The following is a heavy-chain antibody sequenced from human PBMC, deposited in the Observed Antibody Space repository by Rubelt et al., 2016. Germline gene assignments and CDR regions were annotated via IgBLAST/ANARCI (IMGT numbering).Heavy chain of an antibody. J-gene: IGHJ5*02. V-gene: IGHV4-34*11. CDR2: IYYSGST. Sequence: QVQLQQWGAGLLKPSETLSLTCAVYGGSFSGYYWSWIRQPPGKGLEWIGYIYYSGSTNYNPSLTIRVTISVDTSKNQCSLKLSSVTAADTAVYYCARAPGGSYWFDPWGQGTLVTVAS. CDR3: ARAPGGSYWFDP. CDR1: GGSFSGYY. D-gene: IGHD1-26*01.